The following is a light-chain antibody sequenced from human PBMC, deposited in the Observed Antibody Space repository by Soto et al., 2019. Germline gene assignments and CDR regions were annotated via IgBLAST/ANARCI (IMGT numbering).Light chain of an antibody. CDR1: QSVRNSY. Sequence: IVLTQSPGTLSLSPGERATLSCRASQSVRNSYLAWYQQKPGQAPRLPIYGASNRATGIPDWFSGSGSGTDFTLTISRLEPEDFAVYYCSQYGSSPLYSFGQGTKLQIK. V-gene: IGKV3-20*01. CDR3: SQYGSSPLYS. J-gene: IGKJ2*03. CDR2: GAS.